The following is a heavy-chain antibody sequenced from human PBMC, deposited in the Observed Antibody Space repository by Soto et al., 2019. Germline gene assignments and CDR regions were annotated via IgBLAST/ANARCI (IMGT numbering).Heavy chain of an antibody. CDR2: VYYNGST. Sequence: SETLSLTCTVSGGSISRYYCSWIRQPPGKGLGWIGYVYYNGSTNYNPSLKSRVTIAADTSKSQFSLKLSSVTAADTAVYYCARADSSSWGDYFDYWGQGAQVTVSS. J-gene: IGHJ4*02. V-gene: IGHV4-59*01. CDR3: ARADSSSWGDYFDY. CDR1: GGSISRYY. D-gene: IGHD6-13*01.